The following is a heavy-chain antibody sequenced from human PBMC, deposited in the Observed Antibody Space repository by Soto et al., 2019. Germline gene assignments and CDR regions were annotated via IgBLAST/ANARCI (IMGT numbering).Heavy chain of an antibody. J-gene: IGHJ6*03. CDR3: EKGSCSGGSCYPYYYYYMDV. Sequence: EVQLLESGGGLVQPGGSLRLSCAASGFTFSSYAMSWVRQAPGKGLEWVSAISGSGGSTYYADSVKGRFTISRDNSKNTQYLQMNSIRAEDTAVYYCEKGSCSGGSCYPYYYYYMDVWGKGTTVTVSS. D-gene: IGHD2-15*01. CDR1: GFTFSSYA. V-gene: IGHV3-23*01. CDR2: ISGSGGST.